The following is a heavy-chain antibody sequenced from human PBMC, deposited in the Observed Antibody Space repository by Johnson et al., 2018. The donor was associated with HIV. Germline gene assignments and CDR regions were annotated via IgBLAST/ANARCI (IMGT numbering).Heavy chain of an antibody. V-gene: IGHV3-20*04. CDR2: MNWNGGST. J-gene: IGHJ3*02. CDR3: ARDNNLSSAFDI. CDR1: GFTFDDYG. Sequence: MQLVESGGGVVRPGGSLRLSCAASGFTFDDYGMSWVRQAPGKGLEWVSGMNWNGGSTGYAESVKGGFTISRDNAKNSLYLQMNSLRAEDTALYYCARDNNLSSAFDIWGQGTMVTVSS. D-gene: IGHD2/OR15-2a*01.